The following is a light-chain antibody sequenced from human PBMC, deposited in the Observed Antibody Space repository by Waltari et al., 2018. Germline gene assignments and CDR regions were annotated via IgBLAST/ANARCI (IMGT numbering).Light chain of an antibody. CDR1: QSVSRT. V-gene: IGKV3-20*01. CDR2: DAS. J-gene: IGKJ1*01. Sequence: EIVLTQSPGTLSLSPGERATLFCRASQSVSRTLAWYQQKPGQAPRLLIYDASTRATGIPDRFGGSGSGTDFSLTISRLEPEDFAVYYCQKYGTLPATFGQGTKVEIK. CDR3: QKYGTLPAT.